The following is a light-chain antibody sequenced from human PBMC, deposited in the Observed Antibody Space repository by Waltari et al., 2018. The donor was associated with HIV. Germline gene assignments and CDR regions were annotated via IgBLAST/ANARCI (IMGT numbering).Light chain of an antibody. CDR3: AVWDDSLNGYV. J-gene: IGLJ1*01. Sequence: QSVLTQPPSAPGTPGQRVTFSCSGSSSHIGSNTVNWYQQFPGAAPKLLIYTNNQRPSGVPDRFSGSKSGTSASLAISGLQSEDEADYYCAVWDDSLNGYVFGPGTKVTVL. V-gene: IGLV1-44*01. CDR1: SSHIGSNT. CDR2: TNN.